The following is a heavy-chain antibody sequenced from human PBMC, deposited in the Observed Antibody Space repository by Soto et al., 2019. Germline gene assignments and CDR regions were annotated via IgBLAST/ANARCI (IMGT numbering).Heavy chain of an antibody. CDR2: ISGTGGST. CDR3: AKELYLWNPTGPDY. V-gene: IGHV3-23*01. J-gene: IGHJ4*02. CDR1: VFTFSNFA. D-gene: IGHD1-1*01. Sequence: PGGSLRLSCASSVFTFSNFAMSCVRQSPGKWLEWVSTISGTGGSTYYADSVKGRFTVPRDNAKNTLSLQVTSLRAEDTAVHYCAKELYLWNPTGPDYWGQGTLVHVS.